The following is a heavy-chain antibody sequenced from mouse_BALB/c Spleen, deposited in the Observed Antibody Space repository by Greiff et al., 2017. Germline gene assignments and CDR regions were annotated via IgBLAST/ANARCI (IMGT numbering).Heavy chain of an antibody. Sequence: EVKLMESGGGLVQPGGSLKLSCAASGFDFSRYWMSWVRQAPGKGLEWIGEINPDSSTINYTPSLKDKFIISRDNAKNTLYLQMSKVRSEDTALYYCARPRDGNGFAYWGQGTLVTVSA. V-gene: IGHV4-1*02. CDR3: ARPRDGNGFAY. CDR1: GFDFSRYW. CDR2: INPDSSTI. J-gene: IGHJ3*01. D-gene: IGHD2-1*01.